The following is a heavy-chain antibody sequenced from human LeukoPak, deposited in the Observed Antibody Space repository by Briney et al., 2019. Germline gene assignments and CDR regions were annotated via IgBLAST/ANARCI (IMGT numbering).Heavy chain of an antibody. CDR2: ISGSGGST. D-gene: IGHD2-2*01. V-gene: IGHV3-23*01. J-gene: IGHJ5*02. Sequence: GGSLRLSCAASGFTFSSYAMSWVRQAPGKGLEWVSAISGSGGSTYYADSVKGRFTISRDNSKNTLYLQMNSLRAEDTAVYYCARDIGVPAAIRRGGWFDPWGQGTLVTVSS. CDR3: ARDIGVPAAIRRGGWFDP. CDR1: GFTFSSYA.